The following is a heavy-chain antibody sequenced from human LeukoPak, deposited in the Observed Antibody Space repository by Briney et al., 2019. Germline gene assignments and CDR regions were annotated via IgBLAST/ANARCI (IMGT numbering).Heavy chain of an antibody. D-gene: IGHD2-2*01. CDR2: IYHSGST. CDR1: GGSISSSNW. CDR3: ARGINGGYCSSTSCSASDFDY. J-gene: IGHJ4*02. Sequence: SETLSLTCAVSGGSISSSNWWSWVRQPPGKGLEWIGEIYHSGSTNYNPSLKSRVTISVDKSKNQFSLKLSSVTAADTAVYYCARGINGGYCSSTSCSASDFDYWGQGTLVTVSS. V-gene: IGHV4-4*02.